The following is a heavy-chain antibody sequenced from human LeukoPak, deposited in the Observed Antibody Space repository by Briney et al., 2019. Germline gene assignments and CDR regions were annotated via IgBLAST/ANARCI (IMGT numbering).Heavy chain of an antibody. D-gene: IGHD6-13*01. CDR3: AHRGIAAAGPSVIDY. J-gene: IGHJ4*02. Sequence: ESGPTLVNPTQTLTLTCTFSGFSLSTSGVGVGWIRQPPGKALEWLALIYWNDDKRYSPSLKSRLTITKDTSKNQVVLTMTNIDPVDTATYYCAHRGIAAAGPSVIDYWGQGTLVTVSS. V-gene: IGHV2-5*01. CDR1: GFSLSTSGVG. CDR2: IYWNDDK.